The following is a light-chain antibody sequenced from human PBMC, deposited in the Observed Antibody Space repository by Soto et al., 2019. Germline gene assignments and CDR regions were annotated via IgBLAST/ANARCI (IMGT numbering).Light chain of an antibody. J-gene: IGKJ4*01. CDR3: QQRHIWPLT. CDR1: QSVGGH. CDR2: DTS. V-gene: IGKV3-11*01. Sequence: ELVLTQSPDSLSLSPGDRATLSCRASQSVGGHLAWYQQRPGQAPRLLIFDTSVTATGIPARFSGSGSGTDLTLTITSLEPEDSAVYYCQQRHIWPLTCGGGTRLEIK.